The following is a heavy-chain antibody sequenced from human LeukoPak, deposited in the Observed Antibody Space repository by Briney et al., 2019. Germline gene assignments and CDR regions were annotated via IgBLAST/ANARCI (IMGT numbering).Heavy chain of an antibody. V-gene: IGHV3-9*01. D-gene: IGHD5-18*01. CDR1: GFTFDDYA. J-gene: IGHJ4*02. CDR2: ISWNSGSI. CDR3: ARDRSYGLFDF. Sequence: QAGGSLRLSCAASGFTFDDYAMHWVRQAPGKGLEWVSGISWNSGSIGYADSVKGRFTISRDNAKNALYLQMNSLTAEDTALYHCARDRSYGLFDFWGQGTLVTVSS.